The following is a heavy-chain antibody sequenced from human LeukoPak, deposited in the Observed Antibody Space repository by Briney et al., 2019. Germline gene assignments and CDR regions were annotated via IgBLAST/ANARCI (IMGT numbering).Heavy chain of an antibody. Sequence: QTGGSLRLSCAASGFTFSGYAMSWVRQAPGKGLEWVSYISSSSITRHYADSVKGRFTISRDNAKNSLYLQMNSLRAEDTAIYYCARNSGSNYGWSLSFDYWGQGILVTVSA. J-gene: IGHJ4*02. V-gene: IGHV3-48*04. CDR3: ARNSGSNYGWSLSFDY. D-gene: IGHD6-19*01. CDR2: ISSSSITR. CDR1: GFTFSGYA.